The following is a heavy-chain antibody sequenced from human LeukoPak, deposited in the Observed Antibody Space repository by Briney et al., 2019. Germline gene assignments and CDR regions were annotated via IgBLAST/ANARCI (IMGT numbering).Heavy chain of an antibody. Sequence: GGSLRLSCAASGFSVSSSYMNWVRQAPGKGLEWVSVIYSGGSTNYADSVKGRFTISRDDSKNTLYLQMNSLRAEDTALYYCARYRNSDDAFDIWGQGTMVTVSS. V-gene: IGHV3-53*01. D-gene: IGHD1-26*01. CDR3: ARYRNSDDAFDI. CDR1: GFSVSSSY. CDR2: IYSGGST. J-gene: IGHJ3*02.